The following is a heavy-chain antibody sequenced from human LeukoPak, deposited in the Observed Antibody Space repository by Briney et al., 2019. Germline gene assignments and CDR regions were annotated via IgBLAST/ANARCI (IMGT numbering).Heavy chain of an antibody. D-gene: IGHD3-3*01. J-gene: IGHJ6*03. CDR1: GGTFSSYA. V-gene: IGHV1-69*05. CDR2: IIPIFGTA. CDR3: ARGVVHTGYYYYYRHV. Sequence: SVKVSCKASGGTFSSYAISWVRQAPGQGLEWMGGIIPIFGTASYAQKFQGRVTITTDESTSTAYMELSSLRSEDTAVYYCARGVVHTGYYYYYRHVWGRGTTLTLSS.